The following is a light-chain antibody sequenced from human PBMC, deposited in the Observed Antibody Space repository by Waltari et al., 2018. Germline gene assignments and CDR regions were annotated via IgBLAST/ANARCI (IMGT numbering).Light chain of an antibody. J-gene: IGKJ2*01. CDR2: HAS. Sequence: EIVMTQSPATLSVSPGERSTLSCRASQSISIYLAWCQQKPGQAPRLLLYHASNRATGIPARLSGSGSGTEFTLTISSLQSEDFAVYYCQQYYDGRTFGQGTKLEIK. V-gene: IGKV3-15*01. CDR1: QSISIY. CDR3: QQYYDGRT.